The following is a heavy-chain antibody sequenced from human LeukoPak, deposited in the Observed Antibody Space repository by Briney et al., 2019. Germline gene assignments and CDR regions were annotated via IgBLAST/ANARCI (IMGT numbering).Heavy chain of an antibody. J-gene: IGHJ4*02. D-gene: IGHD3-10*01. V-gene: IGHV1-69*05. CDR2: IIPIFGTA. CDR3: ARTMVRGGIVGFDY. CDR1: GGTFSSYA. Sequence: SVKVSCKASGGTFSSYAISWVRQAPGQGLEWMGGIIPIFGTANYAQKFQGRVTITTDESTSTAYMELSSLRSEDTAVYYCARTMVRGGIVGFDYWGQGTLVTVSS.